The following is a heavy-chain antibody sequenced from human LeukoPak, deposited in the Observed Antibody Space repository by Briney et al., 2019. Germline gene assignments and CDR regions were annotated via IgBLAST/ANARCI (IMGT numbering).Heavy chain of an antibody. CDR1: GLTVSNNY. J-gene: IGHJ6*02. CDR3: VRPKHSTTSWLHYGMDV. V-gene: IGHV3-66*04. CDR2: IFSEGRT. D-gene: IGHD2-2*01. Sequence: GGSLRLSCAASGLTVSNNYLSWVRQAPGKGLEWVSLIFSEGRTFYADCVRGRFTISRDNSKNTLYLQMNNLRAEDTAVFYCVRPKHSTTSWLHYGMDVWGQGTTVTVSS.